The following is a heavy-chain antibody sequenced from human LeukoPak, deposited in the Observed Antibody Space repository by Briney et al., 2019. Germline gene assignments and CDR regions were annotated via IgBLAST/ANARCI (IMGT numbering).Heavy chain of an antibody. CDR1: GGSISSGSYY. Sequence: SQTLSLTCTVSGGSISSGSYYWSWIRQPAGKGLEWIGHIYTTGSTNYNPSLKSRVTISVDTSKTQFSQKLSSVTAADTAVYYCARDLMGASHFDYWGQGTLVTVSS. V-gene: IGHV4-61*09. CDR2: IYTTGST. D-gene: IGHD4/OR15-4a*01. CDR3: ARDLMGASHFDY. J-gene: IGHJ4*02.